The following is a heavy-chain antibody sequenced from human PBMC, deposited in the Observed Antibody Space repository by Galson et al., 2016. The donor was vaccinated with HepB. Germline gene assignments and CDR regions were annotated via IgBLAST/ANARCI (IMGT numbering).Heavy chain of an antibody. CDR2: SKSKNDGGAI. CDR1: GFTFNNAW. Sequence: SLRLSCAVSGFTFNNAWMNWVRQAPGKGLEWVGRSKSKNDGGAIDYAAPVEGRFTISRDDSRNSVYLQMDSLRADDTAVYFCATLGFCSTTTCNFWGQGTLVTVSS. D-gene: IGHD2-2*01. J-gene: IGHJ4*02. V-gene: IGHV3-15*07. CDR3: ATLGFCSTTTCNF.